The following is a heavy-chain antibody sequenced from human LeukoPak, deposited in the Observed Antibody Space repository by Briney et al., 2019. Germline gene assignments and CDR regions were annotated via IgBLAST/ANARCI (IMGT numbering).Heavy chain of an antibody. J-gene: IGHJ3*02. Sequence: ASVTVSCTVSGYTLTELSMHWVRQAPGKGLEWMGGFDPEDGETIYAQKFQGRVTMTEDTSTDTAYMELSSLRSEDTAVYYCATGGAARPRANDAFDIWGQGTMVTVSS. CDR2: FDPEDGET. CDR1: GYTLTELS. CDR3: ATGGAARPRANDAFDI. V-gene: IGHV1-24*01. D-gene: IGHD6-6*01.